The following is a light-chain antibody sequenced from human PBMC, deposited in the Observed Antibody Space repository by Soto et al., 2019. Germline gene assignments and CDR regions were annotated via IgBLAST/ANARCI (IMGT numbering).Light chain of an antibody. CDR1: QSVGSY. V-gene: IGKV3-11*01. J-gene: IGKJ2*01. Sequence: EIVLTQSPATLSLSPGERATLSCRASQSVGSYLAWYRQKTGQAPRLLIYNASNRATGIPARFSGSGSGTDFTLTISSLEPEDSAVYYCQQRRNWPPEYTFGQGTKLEIK. CDR3: QQRRNWPPEYT. CDR2: NAS.